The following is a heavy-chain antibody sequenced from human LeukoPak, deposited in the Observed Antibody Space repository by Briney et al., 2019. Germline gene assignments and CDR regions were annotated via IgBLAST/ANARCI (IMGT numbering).Heavy chain of an antibody. V-gene: IGHV3-30*03. D-gene: IGHD3-10*01. CDR1: GFTFSTYG. CDR2: VSYDGSNK. CDR3: ARDQVPLWFGDLNWFDP. J-gene: IGHJ5*02. Sequence: GKSLRLSCEASGFTFSTYGMHWVRQAPGKGLEWVAVVSYDGSNKYYANSVKGRFTISRDNSKNTLYLQMNSLRAEDTAVYYCARDQVPLWFGDLNWFDPWGQGTLVTVSS.